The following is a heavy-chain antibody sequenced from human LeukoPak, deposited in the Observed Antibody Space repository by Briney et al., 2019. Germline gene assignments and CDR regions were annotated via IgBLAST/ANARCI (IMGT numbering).Heavy chain of an antibody. D-gene: IGHD3-22*01. Sequence: ASVKVSCKTSGYTFTGYYMHWVRQAPGQGLEWMGWINPNSGGTNYAQKFQDRVTMTGDTSISSAYMGLSRLTSDDTAVYYCARAPMIVVVFPPRLDYWGQGTLVTVSS. J-gene: IGHJ4*02. CDR3: ARAPMIVVVFPPRLDY. CDR2: INPNSGGT. CDR1: GYTFTGYY. V-gene: IGHV1-2*02.